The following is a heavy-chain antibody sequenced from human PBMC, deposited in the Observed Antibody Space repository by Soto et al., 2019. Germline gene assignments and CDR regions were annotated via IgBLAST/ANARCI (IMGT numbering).Heavy chain of an antibody. D-gene: IGHD5-12*01. CDR3: AKDGYNYYEF. CDR2: SRSETLGGTI. CDR1: GFTFGDHG. V-gene: IGHV3-49*04. J-gene: IGHJ4*02. Sequence: LRLSCAVSGFTFGDHGMSWVRQAPGKGLEWVGFSRSETLGGTIDYTASVKGRFVISRDDSKGIAYLHMNSLKTEDTATYFCAKDGYNYYEFWGQGTLVTVSS.